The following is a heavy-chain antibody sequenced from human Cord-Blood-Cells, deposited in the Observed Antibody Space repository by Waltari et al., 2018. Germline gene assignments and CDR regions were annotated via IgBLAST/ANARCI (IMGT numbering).Heavy chain of an antibody. V-gene: IGHV3-48*02. CDR2: ISSSSSNI. Sequence: EVQLVESGGGLVQPGGSLRLSCAACGFTFGSYSMNWVRQAPGKGLEWVSYISSSSSNIYYADSVKGRFTISRDNAKNSLYLQMNSLRDEDTAVYYCARGRKGSTVTDYWGQGTLVTVSS. CDR3: ARGRKGSTVTDY. J-gene: IGHJ4*02. D-gene: IGHD4-17*01. CDR1: GFTFGSYS.